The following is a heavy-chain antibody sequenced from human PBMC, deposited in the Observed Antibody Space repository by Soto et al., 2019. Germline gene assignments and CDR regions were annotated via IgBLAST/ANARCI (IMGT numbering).Heavy chain of an antibody. CDR2: INHSGST. Sequence: SETLSLTCAVYGGSFSGYYWSWIRQPPGKGLEWIGEINHSGSTNYNPSLKSRVTISVYTPKNQFSLKLSSVTAADTAVYYCARGLVVPAAPYYFDYWGHGTLVTVSS. V-gene: IGHV4-34*01. CDR1: GGSFSGYY. D-gene: IGHD2-2*01. J-gene: IGHJ4*01. CDR3: ARGLVVPAAPYYFDY.